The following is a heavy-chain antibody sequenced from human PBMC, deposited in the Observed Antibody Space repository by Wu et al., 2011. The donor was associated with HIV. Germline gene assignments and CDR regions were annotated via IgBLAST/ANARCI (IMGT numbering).Heavy chain of an antibody. J-gene: IGHJ4*02. CDR3: ASCYNGWDSRAFCVY. D-gene: IGHD3-22*01. CDR2: INPNSGGT. V-gene: IGHV1-2*02. Sequence: QVQLVQSGAEVKKPGASVKVSCKASGYNFTGHYMHWVRQAPGQGLEWVGWINPNSGGTNYAQKFQGRVTMTRDTSISAAYMELRRLRSDDTAVYYCASCYNGWDSRAFCVYWGQGTLVTVSS. CDR1: GYNFTGHY.